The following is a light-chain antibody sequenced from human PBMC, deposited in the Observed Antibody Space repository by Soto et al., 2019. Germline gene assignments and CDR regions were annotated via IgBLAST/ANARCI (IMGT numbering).Light chain of an antibody. CDR3: QQYNSYSWT. Sequence: DLQMTQSPSTLSAAVGVRVTITCRASQSISSGLAWYQQKPGRARKVLIYKASSLESGVPSRFSGSGSATEFTLTISSLQPDDFATYDFQQYNSYSWTFGQGSKVEIK. J-gene: IGKJ1*01. CDR1: QSISSG. V-gene: IGKV1-5*03. CDR2: KAS.